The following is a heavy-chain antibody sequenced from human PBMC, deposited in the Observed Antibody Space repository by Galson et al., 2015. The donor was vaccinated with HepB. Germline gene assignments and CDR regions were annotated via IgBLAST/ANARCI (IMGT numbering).Heavy chain of an antibody. CDR1: GYRFTTYG. V-gene: IGHV1-18*01. Sequence: SVKVSCKASGYRFTTYGINWVRQAPGQGLEWMGWISTYTGNTKYAQKLQGRVTMTPDTSTNTAYMELRSLKSDDTAIYYCARDYAGKPRNLFDPWGQGTLVTVSA. CDR2: ISTYTGNT. D-gene: IGHD3-10*01. CDR3: ARDYAGKPRNLFDP. J-gene: IGHJ5*02.